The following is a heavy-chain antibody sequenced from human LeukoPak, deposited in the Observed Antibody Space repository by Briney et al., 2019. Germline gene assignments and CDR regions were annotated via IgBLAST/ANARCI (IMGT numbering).Heavy chain of an antibody. J-gene: IGHJ4*02. CDR2: IFHSGST. Sequence: SETLSLPCTVSGGPLSGFFWSWVRPPPGKGLAWIGYIFHSGSTKYNPSLESRVTISIDTSKNQFSLRLSSVTAADTAVYYCARLATYGDFSDWGQGTLVTVSS. CDR1: GGPLSGFF. D-gene: IGHD4-17*01. CDR3: ARLATYGDFSD. V-gene: IGHV4-59*08.